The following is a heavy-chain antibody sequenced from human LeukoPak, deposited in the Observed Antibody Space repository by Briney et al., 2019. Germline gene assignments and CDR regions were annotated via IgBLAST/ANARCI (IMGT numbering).Heavy chain of an antibody. D-gene: IGHD3-22*01. Sequence: PGGSLRLSCAVSGLTVSDNYITWVRQAPGKGLEWVSIIYNDDSKVYADSVKGRFSISRDTSKNTVYLEINSLRVEDTAEYYCARVRYDRSGYFWGVDYWGQGALVTVSS. CDR2: IYNDDSK. V-gene: IGHV3-66*01. CDR1: GLTVSDNY. J-gene: IGHJ4*02. CDR3: ARVRYDRSGYFWGVDY.